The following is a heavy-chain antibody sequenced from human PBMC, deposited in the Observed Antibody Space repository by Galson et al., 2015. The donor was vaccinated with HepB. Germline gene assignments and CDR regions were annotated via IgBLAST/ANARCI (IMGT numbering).Heavy chain of an antibody. CDR3: AISQVATFDY. CDR2: INAGNGDT. V-gene: IGHV1-3*01. J-gene: IGHJ4*02. CDR1: GYTFTNYA. Sequence: SVKVSCKASGYTFTNYAMHWVRQAPGQRLEWMGWINAGNGDTKYSQNFQGRVTIARDTSASTAYMELSSLRSEDTAVYYCAISQVATFDYWGQGTLVTVSS. D-gene: IGHD5-12*01.